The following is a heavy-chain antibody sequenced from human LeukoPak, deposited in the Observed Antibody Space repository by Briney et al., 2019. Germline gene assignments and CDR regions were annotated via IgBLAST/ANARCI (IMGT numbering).Heavy chain of an antibody. CDR3: AKDYYDSSGYYSPYYYYGMDV. D-gene: IGHD3-22*01. V-gene: IGHV4-39*07. CDR1: GGSISSSSYY. J-gene: IGHJ6*02. CDR2: IYYSGST. Sequence: SETLSLTCTVSGGSISSSSYYWGWIRQPPGKGLEWIGSIYYSGSTYYNPSLKSRVTISVDTSKNQFSLKLSSVTAADTAVYYCAKDYYDSSGYYSPYYYYGMDVWGQGTTVTVSS.